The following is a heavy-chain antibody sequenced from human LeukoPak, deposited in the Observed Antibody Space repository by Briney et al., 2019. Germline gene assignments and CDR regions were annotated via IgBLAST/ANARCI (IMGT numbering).Heavy chain of an antibody. V-gene: IGHV4-39*01. CDR3: ARQRQQLVKRIDY. CDR2: IYYSGGT. Sequence: SETLSLTCTVSGGSISSSSYYWGWIRQPPGKGLEWIGSIYYSGGTYYNPSLKSRVTISVDTSKNQFSLKLSSVTAADTAVYYCARQRQQLVKRIDYWGQGTLVTVSS. J-gene: IGHJ4*02. D-gene: IGHD6-13*01. CDR1: GGSISSSSYY.